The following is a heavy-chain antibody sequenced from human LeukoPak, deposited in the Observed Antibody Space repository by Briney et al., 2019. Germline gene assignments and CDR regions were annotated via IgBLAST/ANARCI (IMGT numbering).Heavy chain of an antibody. CDR3: ARIGQEYYDFWSGYMSYYYYYMDV. D-gene: IGHD3-3*01. V-gene: IGHV3-48*03. J-gene: IGHJ6*03. Sequence: WGSLRLSCAASGFTFSSYEMNWVRRAPGKGLEWVSYISGSGSTIYYADSVKGRFTISRDNAKNSLYLQMSSLRAEDTAVYYCARIGQEYYDFWSGYMSYYYYYMDVWGKGTTVTVSS. CDR1: GFTFSSYE. CDR2: ISGSGSTI.